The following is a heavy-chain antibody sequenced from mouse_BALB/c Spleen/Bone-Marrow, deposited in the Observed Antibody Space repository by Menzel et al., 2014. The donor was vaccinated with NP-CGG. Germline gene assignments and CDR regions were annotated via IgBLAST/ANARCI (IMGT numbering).Heavy chain of an antibody. Sequence: QVQLKESGAELAKPGASVKMSCKASGYTFTSYWMHWVKQRPGQGLEWIGYINPSTGYTEYNQKFKDKATLTADKSSSTAYMQLSSLTSEDSAVYHCARLGDYDAFAYWGQGTLVTVSA. J-gene: IGHJ3*01. V-gene: IGHV1-7*01. CDR2: INPSTGYT. D-gene: IGHD2-4*01. CDR1: GYTFTSYW. CDR3: ARLGDYDAFAY.